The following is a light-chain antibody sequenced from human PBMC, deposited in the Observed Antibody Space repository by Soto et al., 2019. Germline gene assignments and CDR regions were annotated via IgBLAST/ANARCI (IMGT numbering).Light chain of an antibody. V-gene: IGKV3-20*01. CDR3: QQYGSSPWG. CDR1: QSLTSSY. Sequence: EIVLTQSPGTLSLSPGERATLSCRASQSLTSSYLAWYQQKPGQSPRLLIYGASRRATGIPDRFSGSGSGTDFTLTISRLEPEDFAVYYCQQYGSSPWGFGPGTKVEIK. CDR2: GAS. J-gene: IGKJ1*01.